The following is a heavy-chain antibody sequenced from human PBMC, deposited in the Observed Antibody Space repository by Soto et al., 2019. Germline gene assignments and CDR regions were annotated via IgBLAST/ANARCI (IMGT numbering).Heavy chain of an antibody. J-gene: IGHJ4*02. CDR2: IYHSGST. D-gene: IGHD6-13*01. Sequence: PSETLSLTCAVSGYSISSGYYWGWIRQPPGKGLEWIGSIYHSGSTYYNPSLKSRVTISVDTSKNQFSLKLSSVTAADTAVYYCARAGQQLVYHWGQGTLVTVSS. V-gene: IGHV4-38-2*01. CDR1: GYSISSGYY. CDR3: ARAGQQLVYH.